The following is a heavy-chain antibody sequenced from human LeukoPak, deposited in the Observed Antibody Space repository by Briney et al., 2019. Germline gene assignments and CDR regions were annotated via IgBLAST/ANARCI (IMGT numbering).Heavy chain of an antibody. CDR1: GFTFSSYW. CDR3: ERGSEEPGFH. D-gene: IGHD1-14*01. V-gene: IGHV3-74*01. Sequence: GESLRLSCADSGFTFSSYWMHWVRQAPGKGLVWISRINSVGSTTNYADSVKGRFTISRDNAKNTLYLQMNSLRAEDTAMYYCERGSEEPGFHGGRGPRVTVPS. CDR2: INSVGSTT. J-gene: IGHJ4*02.